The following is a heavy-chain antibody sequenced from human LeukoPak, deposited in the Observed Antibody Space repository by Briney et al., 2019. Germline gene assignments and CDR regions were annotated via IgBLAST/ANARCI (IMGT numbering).Heavy chain of an antibody. CDR2: INPNSGGT. CDR1: GYTFTGYY. J-gene: IGHJ4*02. D-gene: IGHD5-18*01. Sequence: ASVKVPCKASGYTFTGYYMHWVRQAPGQGLEWMGWINPNSGGTNYAQKFQGRVTMTRDTSISTAYMELSRLRSDDTAVYYCARAIVDTAMVKTPLDYWGQGTLVTVSS. V-gene: IGHV1-2*02. CDR3: ARAIVDTAMVKTPLDY.